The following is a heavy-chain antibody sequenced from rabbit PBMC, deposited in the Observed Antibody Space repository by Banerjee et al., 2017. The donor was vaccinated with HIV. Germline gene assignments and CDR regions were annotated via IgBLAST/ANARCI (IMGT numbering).Heavy chain of an antibody. CDR2: IYTSSGST. Sequence: QSLEESGGDLVKPEGSLTLTCKASGFDLISYYDMCWVRQAPGKGLEWIGCIYTSSGSTYYASWVNGRFTISKTSSTTVTLQMTSLTAADTATYFCASGYSDVYFNLWGPGTLVTVS. V-gene: IGHV1S40*01. CDR3: ASGYSDVYFNL. D-gene: IGHD1-1*01. CDR1: GFDLISYYD. J-gene: IGHJ4*01.